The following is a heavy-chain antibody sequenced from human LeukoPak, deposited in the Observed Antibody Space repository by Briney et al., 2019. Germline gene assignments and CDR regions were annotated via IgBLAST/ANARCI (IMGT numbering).Heavy chain of an antibody. J-gene: IGHJ5*02. CDR3: ARDPRLIAVAGANWFDP. CDR1: GYTFTNYG. CDR2: ISTDNGNT. Sequence: GASVKVSCKASGYTFTNYGISWVRQAPGQGLEWMGWISTDNGNTAYVQKFRDRITMTTDTSTSTAYMELRSLTSDDTAVYYCARDPRLIAVAGANWFDPWGQGTLVTVSS. V-gene: IGHV1-18*01. D-gene: IGHD6-19*01.